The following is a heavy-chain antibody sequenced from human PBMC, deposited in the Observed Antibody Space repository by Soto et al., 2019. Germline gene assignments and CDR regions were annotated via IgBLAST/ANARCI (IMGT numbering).Heavy chain of an antibody. CDR2: IYPGDSDT. D-gene: IGHD1-7*01. CDR3: ARVKLELPYCFYGIEV. CDR1: GYSFTSYW. J-gene: IGHJ6*02. Sequence: PGESLKISCKGSGYSFTSYWIGWVRQMPGKGLEWMGIIYPGDSDTRYSPSFQGQVTISVDKSITTAYLQWSALKASDSAIYYCARVKLELPYCFYGIEVWGQGTTVTV. V-gene: IGHV5-51*01.